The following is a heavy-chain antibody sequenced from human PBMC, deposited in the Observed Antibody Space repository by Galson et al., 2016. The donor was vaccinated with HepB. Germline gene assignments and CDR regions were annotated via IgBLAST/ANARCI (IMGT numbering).Heavy chain of an antibody. Sequence: SLRLSCATSGFTFNDYAMHWVRQAPGKGLEWVSGISWNSGRIDYADSVKGRFTVSRDNAKNSLYLQINSLRAEDTALYYCAKATSGSAYGSRYFQHWGQGTPVTVSS. J-gene: IGHJ1*01. CDR2: ISWNSGRI. CDR3: AKATSGSAYGSRYFQH. CDR1: GFTFNDYA. D-gene: IGHD3-10*01. V-gene: IGHV3-9*01.